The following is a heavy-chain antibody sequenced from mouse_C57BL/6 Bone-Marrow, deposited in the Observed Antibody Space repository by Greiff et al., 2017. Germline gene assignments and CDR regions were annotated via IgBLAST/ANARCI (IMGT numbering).Heavy chain of an antibody. CDR2: ISDGGSYT. Sequence: EVKLVESGGGLVKPGGSLKLSCAASGFTFSSYAMSWVRQTTEKRLEWVATISDGGSYTYYPDNVKGRFTISRDNAKNNLYLQMSHLKSEDTAMYYCARDPNGDAMDYWGQGTSVTVSS. CDR1: GFTFSSYA. V-gene: IGHV5-4*01. D-gene: IGHD4-1*01. J-gene: IGHJ4*01. CDR3: ARDPNGDAMDY.